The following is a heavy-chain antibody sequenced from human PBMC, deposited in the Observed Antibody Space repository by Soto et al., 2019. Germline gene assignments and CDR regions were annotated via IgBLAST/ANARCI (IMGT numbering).Heavy chain of an antibody. Sequence: SGPTLVNPTQTLTLTCTFSGFSLSTSGVGVGWIRQPPGKALECLALIYWNDYKRYSPSLKISLTITEYTSKNQVVLTMTNMEPVDTATYYCALPLDGTSSSWSKPNYLEYWGQGTMVTVSA. CDR1: GFSLSTSGVG. J-gene: IGHJ4*02. CDR3: ALPLDGTSSSWSKPNYLEY. CDR2: IYWNDYK. D-gene: IGHD6-13*01. V-gene: IGHV2-5*01.